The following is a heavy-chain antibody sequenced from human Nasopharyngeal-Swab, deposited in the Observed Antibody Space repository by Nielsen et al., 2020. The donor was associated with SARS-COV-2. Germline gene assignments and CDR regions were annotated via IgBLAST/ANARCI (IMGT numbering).Heavy chain of an antibody. CDR3: ARVYGDPSTFDY. CDR2: IIPIFGTA. Sequence: SVKVSCKASGGTFSSYAISWVRQAPGQGLEWMGGIIPIFGTANYAQKFQGRVTITADESTSTAYMELSSLRSEDTAMYYCARVYGDPSTFDYWGQGTLVTVSS. V-gene: IGHV1-69*13. J-gene: IGHJ4*02. D-gene: IGHD4-17*01. CDR1: GGTFSSYA.